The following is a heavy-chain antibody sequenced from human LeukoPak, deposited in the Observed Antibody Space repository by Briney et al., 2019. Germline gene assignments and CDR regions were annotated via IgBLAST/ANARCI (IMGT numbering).Heavy chain of an antibody. J-gene: IGHJ5*02. CDR3: TRNWGSDNWFDP. CDR1: GFTFSIYW. V-gene: IGHV3-53*01. Sequence: GGSLRLSCAASGFTFSIYWMHWVRQAPGKGLEWVSVIYSGGSTYYADSVKGRFTISRDNSKNTLYLQMNSLRAEDTAVYYCTRNWGSDNWFDPWGQGTLVTVSS. D-gene: IGHD7-27*01. CDR2: IYSGGST.